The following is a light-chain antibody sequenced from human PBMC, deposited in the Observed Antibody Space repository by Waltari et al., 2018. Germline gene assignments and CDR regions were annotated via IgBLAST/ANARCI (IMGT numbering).Light chain of an antibody. CDR3: QQYYNTPPT. CDR2: WAS. J-gene: IGKJ1*01. Sequence: DVVMTQSPDSLAGSLVERASIKCKSSQSVSHYPNNKNHLAWYRQKPGQPPELLISWASTREFGVPDRFIGSGSGTDFTLTINNLQAEDVAVYYCQQYYNTPPTFGQGTKVEVQ. V-gene: IGKV4-1*01. CDR1: QSVSHYPNNKNH.